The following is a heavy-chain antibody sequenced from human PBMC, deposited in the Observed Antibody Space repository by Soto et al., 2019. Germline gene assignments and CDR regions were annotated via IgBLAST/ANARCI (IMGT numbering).Heavy chain of an antibody. V-gene: IGHV3-23*01. J-gene: IGHJ4*02. CDR3: ARAVGPFDY. CDR1: GFIFSNFA. CDR2: IRQSGDRS. Sequence: PGGSLRLSCAASGFIFSNFAMYWVRRAPGKGLEWVSSIRQSGDRSSYADSAKGRFTISRDNSKDTLYLQMNSLRAEDTAVYYCARAVGPFDYWGQGSLVTVSS.